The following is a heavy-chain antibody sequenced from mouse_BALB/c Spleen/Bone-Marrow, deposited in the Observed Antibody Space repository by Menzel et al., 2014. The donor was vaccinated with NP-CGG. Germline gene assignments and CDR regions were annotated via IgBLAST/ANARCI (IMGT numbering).Heavy chain of an antibody. V-gene: IGHV1-12*01. Sequence: QSGAELVKPGASVKMSCKASGYTFTSYNTHWVKQTPGQGLEWIGAIYPGNGDTSYNQKFKGKATLTADKSSSTAYMQLSSLTSEDSAVYYCARDRDEALMDYWGQGTSVTVSS. CDR3: ARDRDEALMDY. J-gene: IGHJ4*01. CDR2: IYPGNGDT. CDR1: GYTFTSYN. D-gene: IGHD2-14*01.